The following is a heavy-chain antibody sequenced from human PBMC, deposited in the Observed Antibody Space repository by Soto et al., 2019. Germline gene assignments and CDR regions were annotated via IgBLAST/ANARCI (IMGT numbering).Heavy chain of an antibody. CDR2: ISSDGSTT. J-gene: IGHJ5*01. CDR1: GFTFSTYW. CDR3: ARGAAVTVPKNPYS. Sequence: GGSLRLSCAASGFTFSTYWMHWVRQDPGKGLVWVSYISSDGSTTTYADSVKGRFTISRDNAKNTLYLQMYSLRVEDTAVYYCARGAAVTVPKNPYSWGHGTLVTDSS. V-gene: IGHV3-74*01. D-gene: IGHD6-19*01.